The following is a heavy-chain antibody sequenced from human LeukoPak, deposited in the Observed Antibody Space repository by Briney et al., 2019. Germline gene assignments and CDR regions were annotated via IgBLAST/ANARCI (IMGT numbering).Heavy chain of an antibody. J-gene: IGHJ4*02. D-gene: IGHD6-19*01. V-gene: IGHV3-9*01. CDR1: GFIFNNYA. CDR3: AKDNRRHYTSGPNPDSLH. CDR2: ISWNSGTI. Sequence: GGSLRLSCAGSGFIFNNYAMHWVRQPPGKGLEWVSGISWNSGTIDYADSVRGRFAISRDNAKNSLYLQMDSLRVEDTAFYYCAKDNRRHYTSGPNPDSLHWGQGALVTVSS.